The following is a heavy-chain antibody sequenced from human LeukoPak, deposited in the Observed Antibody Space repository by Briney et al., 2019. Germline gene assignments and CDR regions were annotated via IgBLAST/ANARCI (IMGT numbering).Heavy chain of an antibody. CDR2: IHYRGTT. D-gene: IGHD4-17*01. J-gene: IGHJ4*02. CDR1: GASINCYY. CDR3: ARDEFGDFQGFDY. Sequence: PSETLSLTCTVSGASINCYYWNWIRQSPGKGLEWLGNIHYRGTTNYNPSLKSRVTLSLDSSKSQFALKVTSVTAADTAVYYCARDEFGDFQGFDYWGQGARVTVSS. V-gene: IGHV4-59*13.